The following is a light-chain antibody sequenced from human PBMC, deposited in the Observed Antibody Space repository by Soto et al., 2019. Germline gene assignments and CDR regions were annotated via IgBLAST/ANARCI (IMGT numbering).Light chain of an antibody. CDR2: GAS. Sequence: EIVMTQSPATLSVSPGERVTLSCRARQSVGSNLAWYQQKPGQAPRLLIYGASSRATGIPDRFSGSGSGTDFTLTISSLQPEDFATYYCQQCNSHPLTFGGGTKVNIK. J-gene: IGKJ4*01. V-gene: IGKV3D-15*01. CDR1: QSVGSN. CDR3: QQCNSHPLT.